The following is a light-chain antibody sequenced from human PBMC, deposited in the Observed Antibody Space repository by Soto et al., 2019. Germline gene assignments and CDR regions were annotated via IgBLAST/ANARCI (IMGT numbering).Light chain of an antibody. CDR2: DAS. Sequence: TVLTQSPATLSLSPGEIASLSCRSSQSVGDYLAWYQQKPGQAPRLLIYDASNRAAGVPYRFRGSGSGTDFTLTISSVEPEDFGVYYCQQRSDWPPINFGQGTRLEIK. J-gene: IGKJ5*01. V-gene: IGKV3-11*01. CDR3: QQRSDWPPIN. CDR1: QSVGDY.